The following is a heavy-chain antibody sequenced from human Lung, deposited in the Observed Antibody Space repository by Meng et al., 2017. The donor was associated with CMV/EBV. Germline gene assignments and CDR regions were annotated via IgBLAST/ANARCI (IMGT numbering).Heavy chain of an antibody. Sequence: GGSXRLXCAASGFTFSSYSMNRVRQAPGKGLEWVSSISSSSSYIYYADSVKGRFTISRDNAKNSLYLQMNSLRAEDTAVYYWARVLFMGSYYFDYSGQGTLVTVSS. CDR2: ISSSSSYI. D-gene: IGHD3-10*01. V-gene: IGHV3-21*01. CDR3: ARVLFMGSYYFDY. CDR1: GFTFSSYS. J-gene: IGHJ4*02.